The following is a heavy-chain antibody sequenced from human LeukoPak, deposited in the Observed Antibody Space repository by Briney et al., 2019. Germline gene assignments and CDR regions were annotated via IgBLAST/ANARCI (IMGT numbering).Heavy chain of an antibody. D-gene: IGHD5-24*01. CDR1: GYTFTGYY. V-gene: IGHV1-2*02. J-gene: IGHJ5*02. Sequence: ASVKVSCKASGYTFTGYYMHWVRQAPGQGLEWMGWINPNSGGTNYAQKFQGRVTMTRDTSISTAYMELSRLRSDDTAVYYCARDNSLQDMAWWFDPWGQGTLVIVSS. CDR2: INPNSGGT. CDR3: ARDNSLQDMAWWFDP.